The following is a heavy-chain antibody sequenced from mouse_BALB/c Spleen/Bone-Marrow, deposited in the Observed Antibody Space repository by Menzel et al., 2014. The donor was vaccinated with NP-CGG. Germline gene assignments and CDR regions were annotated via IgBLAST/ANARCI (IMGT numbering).Heavy chain of an antibody. CDR3: AGITTVDY. CDR2: ISSGGTT. J-gene: IGHJ4*01. D-gene: IGHD1-1*01. Sequence: DVHLVESGGGLVKPGGSLKLSCAASGFTFSGYAMSWVRQTPEKRLEWVASISSGGTTYYPDSVKGRFTISRDNVRNILYLQMSSLRSEDTAMYYCAGITTVDYWGQGTSVTVSS. CDR1: GFTFSGYA. V-gene: IGHV5-6-5*01.